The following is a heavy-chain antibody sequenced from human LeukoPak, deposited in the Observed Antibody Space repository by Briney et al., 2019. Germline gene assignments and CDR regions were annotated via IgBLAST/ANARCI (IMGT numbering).Heavy chain of an antibody. V-gene: IGHV4-59*01. J-gene: IGHJ4*02. D-gene: IGHD1-26*01. Sequence: SETLSLTCAVYGGSFSGYYWSWIRQPPGKGLEWIGYIYYSGSTNYNPSLKSRVTVSVDTSKNQFSLKLTSVTAADTAVYYCARGVNSGYFDYCGQGTLVTVSS. CDR3: ARGVNSGYFDY. CDR1: GGSFSGYY. CDR2: IYYSGST.